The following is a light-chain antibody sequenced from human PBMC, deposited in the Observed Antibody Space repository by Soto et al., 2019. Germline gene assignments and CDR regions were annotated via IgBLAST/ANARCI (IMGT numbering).Light chain of an antibody. J-gene: IGKJ4*01. CDR2: DAS. CDR1: QSVGSY. V-gene: IGKV3-11*01. CDR3: QQRSSWRT. Sequence: EVVLTQSPATLSLSPGERATLSCRASQSVGSYLAWYQQKPGQAPRLLIQDASNRATGVPARFSGSGSGTDFTLTISSLEPEDFAVYYCQQRSSWRTFGGGTKVEIK.